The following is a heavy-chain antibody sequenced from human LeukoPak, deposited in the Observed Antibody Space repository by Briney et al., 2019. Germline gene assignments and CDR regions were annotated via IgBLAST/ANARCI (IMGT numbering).Heavy chain of an antibody. J-gene: IGHJ4*02. CDR3: ARKAALDSSGPFDY. CDR1: GGSICSSSYY. V-gene: IGHV4-39*01. CDR2: IYYSGST. Sequence: PSETLSLTCTVSGGSICSSSYYWGWIRQPPGKGLEWIGSIYYSGSTYYNPSLKSRVTISVDTSKNQFSLKLSSVTAADTAVYYCARKAALDSSGPFDYWGQGTLVTVSS. D-gene: IGHD3-22*01.